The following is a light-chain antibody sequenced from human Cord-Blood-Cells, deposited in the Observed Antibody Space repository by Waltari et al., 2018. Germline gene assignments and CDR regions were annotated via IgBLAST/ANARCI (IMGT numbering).Light chain of an antibody. Sequence: QSALTQPASVSGSPGQSITISCTGTSSDVGGYNYVSWYQQHPGKAPKLMIYDVSKRPAGVSNLFSGSTAGNTASLTISGLQAEDEADYYCSSYTGSSTLVFGGGTKLTVL. V-gene: IGLV2-14*01. J-gene: IGLJ3*02. CDR2: DVS. CDR3: SSYTGSSTLV. CDR1: SSDVGGYNY.